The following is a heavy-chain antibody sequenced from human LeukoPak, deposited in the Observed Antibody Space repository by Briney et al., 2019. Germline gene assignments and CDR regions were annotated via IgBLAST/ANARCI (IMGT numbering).Heavy chain of an antibody. CDR3: AKDVLHDGSDHYANYLDS. D-gene: IGHD3-22*01. V-gene: IGHV3-23*01. J-gene: IGHJ5*01. Sequence: PGGSLSLSCAASGFTFSAHAMSWVRQPPGKGLEWVSAISGSNGRTHYAASLRGRFSISRDNSKNTLYLQMNSLRADDTAVYYCAKDVLHDGSDHYANYLDSWGHATLVTVSS. CDR1: GFTFSAHA. CDR2: ISGSNGRT.